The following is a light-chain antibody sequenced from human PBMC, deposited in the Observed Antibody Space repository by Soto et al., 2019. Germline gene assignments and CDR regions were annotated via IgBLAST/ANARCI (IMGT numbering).Light chain of an antibody. CDR1: QNVDTKY. CDR3: QQYGSSSQT. J-gene: IGKJ1*01. V-gene: IGKV3-20*01. CDR2: GAS. Sequence: VLTESAGTLSLSPGERATLSCGASQNVDTKYLAWYQFKPGQAPRIIIFGASGRATGIPDRFSGSGSGTDFALSISGLEIADVAVYYCQQYGSSSQTVGQGTKVDIK.